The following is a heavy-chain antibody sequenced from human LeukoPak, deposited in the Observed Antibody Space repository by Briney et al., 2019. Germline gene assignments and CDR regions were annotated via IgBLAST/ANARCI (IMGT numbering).Heavy chain of an antibody. CDR1: GGSFSGYY. CDR2: INHSGST. V-gene: IGHV4-34*01. CDR3: ARGRYSGYGHDY. D-gene: IGHD5-12*01. Sequence: PSETLSLTCAVYGGSFSGYYWSWIRQAPGKGLEWIGEINHSGSTNYNPSLKSRVTISVDTSKNQFSLKLSSVTAADTAVYYCARGRYSGYGHDYWGQGTLVTVSS. J-gene: IGHJ4*02.